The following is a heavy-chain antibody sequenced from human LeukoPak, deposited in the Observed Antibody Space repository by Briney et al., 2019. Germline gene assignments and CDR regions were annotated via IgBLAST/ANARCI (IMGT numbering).Heavy chain of an antibody. D-gene: IGHD6-13*01. CDR3: ARLLAAAGTITKGCWCFDP. CDR2: IYPGDSDT. J-gene: IGHJ5*02. Sequence: GESLKISCKGSGYSFTSYWIGWVRQMPGKGLEWMGIIYPGDSDTRYSPSFQGQVTISADKSISTAYLQWSSLKASDTAMYYCARLLAAAGTITKGCWCFDPWGQGTLVTVSS. V-gene: IGHV5-51*01. CDR1: GYSFTSYW.